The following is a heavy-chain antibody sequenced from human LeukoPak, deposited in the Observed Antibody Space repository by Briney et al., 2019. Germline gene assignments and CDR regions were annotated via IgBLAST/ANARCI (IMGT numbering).Heavy chain of an antibody. D-gene: IGHD6-13*01. V-gene: IGHV1-24*01. J-gene: IGHJ1*01. CDR3: ARDRCSSCEEYFQH. Sequence: ASVKASCKVSGYTLTELSMHWVRQAPGKGLEWMGGFDPEDGETIYAQKFQGRVTMTEDTSTDTAYMELRSLRSDDTAVYYCARDRCSSCEEYFQHWGQGTLVTVSS. CDR1: GYTLTELS. CDR2: FDPEDGET.